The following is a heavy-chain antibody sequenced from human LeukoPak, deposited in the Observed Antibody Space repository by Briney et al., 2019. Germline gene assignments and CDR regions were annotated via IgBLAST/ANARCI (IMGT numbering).Heavy chain of an antibody. J-gene: IGHJ4*02. D-gene: IGHD6-13*01. CDR2: INWNGGST. CDR3: ARRAAAGRYFDY. Sequence: TGGPLRLSCAASGFTFDDYGMSWVRQAPGKGLKWVSGINWNGGSTGYADSVKGRFTISRDNAKNSLYLQMNSLRAEDTALYYCARRAAAGRYFDYWGQGILVTVSS. V-gene: IGHV3-20*04. CDR1: GFTFDDYG.